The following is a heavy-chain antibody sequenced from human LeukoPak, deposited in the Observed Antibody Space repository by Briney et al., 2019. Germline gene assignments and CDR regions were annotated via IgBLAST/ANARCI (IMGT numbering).Heavy chain of an antibody. D-gene: IGHD3-16*01. V-gene: IGHV3-33*01. CDR3: ARPNYVWRTYRGAIDV. J-gene: IGHJ6*02. Sequence: PGRSLRLSCAASGFTFSSYGMHWVRQAPGKGLEWVAVIWYDGSNKYYADSVKGRFTISRGNSKNTLYLQMNSLRTEDTALYYCARPNYVWRTYRGAIDVWGQGTTVTVSS. CDR2: IWYDGSNK. CDR1: GFTFSSYG.